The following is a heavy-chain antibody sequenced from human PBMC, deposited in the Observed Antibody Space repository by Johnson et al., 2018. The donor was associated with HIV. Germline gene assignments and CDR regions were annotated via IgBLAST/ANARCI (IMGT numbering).Heavy chain of an antibody. CDR1: GFTFSSYW. V-gene: IGHV3-7*01. J-gene: IGHJ3*02. Sequence: EVQLVESGGGLVQPGGSLRLSCAASGFTFSSYWMSWVRQAPGKGLEWVPNINQDGGERYYVDSVKGRFTISRDNAKNSLYLQMNSLRDEDTAVYYCAREALDAFDIWGQGTMVTVSS. CDR2: INQDGGER. CDR3: AREALDAFDI.